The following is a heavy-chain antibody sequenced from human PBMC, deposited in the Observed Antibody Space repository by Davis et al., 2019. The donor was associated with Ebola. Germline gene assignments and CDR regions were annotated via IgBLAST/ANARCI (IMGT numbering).Heavy chain of an antibody. Sequence: GESLKISCAASGFTFSSYGMHWVRQAPGKGLEWVAVIWYDGSNKYYADSVKGRFTISRDNSKNTLYLQMNSLRDEDTAVYYCARDGAASGPDFDYWGQGTLVTVSS. D-gene: IGHD6-13*01. CDR1: GFTFSSYG. V-gene: IGHV3-33*08. CDR3: ARDGAASGPDFDY. CDR2: IWYDGSNK. J-gene: IGHJ4*02.